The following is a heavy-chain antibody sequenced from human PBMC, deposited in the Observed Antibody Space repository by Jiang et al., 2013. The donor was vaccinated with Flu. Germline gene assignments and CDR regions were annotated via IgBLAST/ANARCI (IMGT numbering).Heavy chain of an antibody. Sequence: VQLLESGGGVVQPGRSLRLSCAASGFTFNEYSIHWVRQAPGKGLEWVALIWYDGNNKYYADSVKGRFTISRDNSKNTLYLQMNSLRADDTAVYYCARQVRPYYDSSGYKALDSWGQGTLVTVSS. CDR3: ARQVRPYYDSSGYKALDS. V-gene: IGHV3-33*01. CDR1: GFTFNEYS. J-gene: IGHJ5*01. CDR2: IWYDGNNK. D-gene: IGHD3-22*01.